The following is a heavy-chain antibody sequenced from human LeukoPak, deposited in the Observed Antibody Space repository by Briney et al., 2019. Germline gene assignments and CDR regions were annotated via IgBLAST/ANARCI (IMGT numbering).Heavy chain of an antibody. CDR3: ARDPARAFDI. CDR2: IYYSGST. CDR1: GGSISSYY. J-gene: IGHJ3*02. V-gene: IGHV4-59*01. Sequence: SSETLSLTCTVSGGSISSYYWSWIRQPPGKGLEWIGYIYYSGSTNYNPSLKSRVTISVDTSKNQFSLKLSSVTAADTAVYYCARDPARAFDIWGQGTMVTVSS.